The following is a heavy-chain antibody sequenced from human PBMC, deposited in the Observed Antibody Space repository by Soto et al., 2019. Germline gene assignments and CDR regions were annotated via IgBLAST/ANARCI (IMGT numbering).Heavy chain of an antibody. CDR1: GGSISSYY. Sequence: SETLSLTCTVSGGSISSYYWSWIRQPPGKGLEWIGYIYYSGSTNYNPSLKSRVTISVDTSKNQFSLKLSSVTAADTAVYYCARLNYGDYLAFDIWGQGTMVTVSS. D-gene: IGHD4-17*01. J-gene: IGHJ3*02. CDR3: ARLNYGDYLAFDI. CDR2: IYYSGST. V-gene: IGHV4-59*08.